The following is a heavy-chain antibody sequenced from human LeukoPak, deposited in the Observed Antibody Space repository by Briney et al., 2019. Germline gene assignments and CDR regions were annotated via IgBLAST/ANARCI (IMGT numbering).Heavy chain of an antibody. CDR3: ARLTVTAAVDY. CDR1: GGSFSGYY. J-gene: IGHJ4*02. V-gene: IGHV4-34*01. D-gene: IGHD6-13*01. CDR2: IDHSGST. Sequence: SETLSLTCAVYGGSFSGYYWSWIRQPPGKGLEWIGEIDHSGSTIYNPSLKNRFTISLDTSKNQFSLKLSSVTAADTAEYYCARLTVTAAVDYWGQGTLVTVSS.